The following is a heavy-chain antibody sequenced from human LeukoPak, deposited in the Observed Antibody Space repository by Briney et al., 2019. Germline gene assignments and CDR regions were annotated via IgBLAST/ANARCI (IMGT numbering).Heavy chain of an antibody. Sequence: PSEPLSFTCTVSGGSISSGDYYWRWIRQPPGKGLEWIGYIYYSGSTYYNTSLKSRVTISVDTSKNQFSLKLSSVTAADTAVYYCARDSGPYGYYSFDYWGQGTLVTASS. CDR3: ARDSGPYGYYSFDY. D-gene: IGHD5-18*01. CDR1: GGSISSGDYY. V-gene: IGHV4-30-4*01. CDR2: IYYSGST. J-gene: IGHJ4*02.